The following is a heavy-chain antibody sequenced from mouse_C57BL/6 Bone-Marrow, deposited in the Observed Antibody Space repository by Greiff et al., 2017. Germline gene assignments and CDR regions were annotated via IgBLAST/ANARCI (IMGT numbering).Heavy chain of an antibody. V-gene: IGHV1-66*01. J-gene: IGHJ2*01. CDR3: ARRYYFDY. CDR1: GYSFTSYY. CDR2: IYPGSGNT. Sequence: QVHVKPSGPELVKPGASVKISCKASGYSFTSYYIHWVKQRPGQGLEWIGWIYPGSGNTKYNEKFKGKATLTADTSSSTAYMQLSSLTSEDSAVYYCARRYYFDYWGQGTTLTVSS.